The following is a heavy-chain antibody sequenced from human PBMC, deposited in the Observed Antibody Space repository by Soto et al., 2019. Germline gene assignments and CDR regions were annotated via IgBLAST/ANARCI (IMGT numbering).Heavy chain of an antibody. CDR3: ASGFIAAAVTGFDY. D-gene: IGHD6-13*01. CDR2: IIPILGTA. Sequence: ASVKVSCKASGGSFSSYTISWVRQAPGQGLEWMGRIIPILGTANYAQKFQGRVTITADESTSTAYMELSSLRSEDTAVYYCASGFIAAAVTGFDYWGQGTLVTVSS. V-gene: IGHV1-69*08. CDR1: GGSFSSYT. J-gene: IGHJ4*02.